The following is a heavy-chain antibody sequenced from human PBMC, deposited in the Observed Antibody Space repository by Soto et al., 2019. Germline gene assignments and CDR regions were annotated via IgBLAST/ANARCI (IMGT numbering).Heavy chain of an antibody. J-gene: IGHJ3*02. CDR3: ARPSPYCSGGSCYGEKDAFDI. D-gene: IGHD2-15*01. Sequence: SETLSLTCTVSGGSISSYYWRWIRQPPGKGLEWIGYIYYSGSTNYNPSLKSRVTISVDTSKNQFSLKLSSVTAADTAVYYCARPSPYCSGGSCYGEKDAFDIWGQGTMVTVSS. CDR1: GGSISSYY. CDR2: IYYSGST. V-gene: IGHV4-59*08.